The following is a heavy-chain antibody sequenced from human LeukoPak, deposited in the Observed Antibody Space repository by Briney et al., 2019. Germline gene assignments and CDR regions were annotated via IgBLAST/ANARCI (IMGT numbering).Heavy chain of an antibody. Sequence: GGSLRLSCAASGFTFSSYSMNWVRQAPGKGLEWVSSISSSSSYIYYADSVKGRFTISRDNSKNTLYLQMNSLRAEDTAVYYCARDSPGPNYYDSSGSFDYWGQGTLVTVSS. V-gene: IGHV3-21*01. CDR3: ARDSPGPNYYDSSGSFDY. D-gene: IGHD3-22*01. CDR1: GFTFSSYS. J-gene: IGHJ4*02. CDR2: ISSSSSYI.